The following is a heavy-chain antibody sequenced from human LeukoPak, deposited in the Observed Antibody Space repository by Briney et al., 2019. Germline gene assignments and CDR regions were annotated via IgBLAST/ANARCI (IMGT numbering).Heavy chain of an antibody. D-gene: IGHD6-13*01. CDR1: GFTFSSYA. Sequence: GGSLRLSCAASGFTFSSYAMHWVRQAPGKGLEWVAVISYDGSNKYYADSVKGRFTISRDNSKNTLYLQMNSLRAEDTAEYYCARETYSSSWYYYYGMDVWGQGTTVTVSS. J-gene: IGHJ6*02. CDR2: ISYDGSNK. CDR3: ARETYSSSWYYYYGMDV. V-gene: IGHV3-30-3*01.